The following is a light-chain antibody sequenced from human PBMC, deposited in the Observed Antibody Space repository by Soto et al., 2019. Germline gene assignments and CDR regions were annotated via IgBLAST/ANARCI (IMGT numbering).Light chain of an antibody. CDR2: DNN. J-gene: IGLJ1*01. CDR3: SSYTISSTYV. V-gene: IGLV1-51*01. Sequence: QSVLTQLPSVSAAPGQKVTISCSGSSSNIGNNYVSWYQQLPGTAPKLLIYDNNKRPSGIPDRFSGSKSGTSATLGITGLQTGDEADYYCSSYTISSTYVFGTGTKVTVL. CDR1: SSNIGNNY.